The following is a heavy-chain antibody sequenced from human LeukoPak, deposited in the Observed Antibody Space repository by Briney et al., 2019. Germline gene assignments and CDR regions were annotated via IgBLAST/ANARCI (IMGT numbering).Heavy chain of an antibody. V-gene: IGHV3-48*04. J-gene: IGHJ4*02. CDR1: GCTFSSYS. CDR3: ARDLLNDEGSSYFFDQ. Sequence: GGSLRLSCAASGCTFSSYSMNWVRQAPGKGLEWVSYISKSSDRVYHADSVKGRFTISRDNAKNSLYLQMDSLRAEDTAVYYCARDLLNDEGSSYFFDQWGQGTLVTVSS. D-gene: IGHD2-2*01. CDR2: ISKSSDRV.